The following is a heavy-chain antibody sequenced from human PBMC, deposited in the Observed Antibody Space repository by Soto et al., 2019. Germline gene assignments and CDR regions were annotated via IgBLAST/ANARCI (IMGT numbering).Heavy chain of an antibody. CDR2: IYNGGRT. D-gene: IGHD2-15*01. Sequence: TRSRTGTVSGDAIRRDGCHWRWSRQAPGKGLEWIGYIYNGGRTFYRPSLESRINMSLDATKNSYSLRLTSVTAADTAVYYCARAPVRIDSINLFDHWGQGILVTVS. J-gene: IGHJ4*02. CDR3: ARAPVRIDSINLFDH. CDR1: GDAIRRDGCH. V-gene: IGHV4-30-2*05.